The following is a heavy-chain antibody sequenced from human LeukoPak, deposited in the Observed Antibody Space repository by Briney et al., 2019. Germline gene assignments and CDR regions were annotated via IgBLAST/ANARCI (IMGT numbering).Heavy chain of an antibody. D-gene: IGHD1-26*01. Sequence: GGSLRLSCAASGFTFSSYSMNWVRQAPGKGLEWVSYISSSSSTIYYADSVKGRFTISRDNAKNSLYLQMNSLRAEDTAVYYCAREWGQRTDASDIWGQGTMVTVSS. CDR3: AREWGQRTDASDI. CDR2: ISSSSSTI. J-gene: IGHJ3*02. CDR1: GFTFSSYS. V-gene: IGHV3-48*01.